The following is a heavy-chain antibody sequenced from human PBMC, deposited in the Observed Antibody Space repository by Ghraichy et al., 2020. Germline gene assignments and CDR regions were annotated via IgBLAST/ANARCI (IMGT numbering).Heavy chain of an antibody. D-gene: IGHD6-6*01. J-gene: IGHJ6*02. V-gene: IGHV3-13*01. CDR1: GFTFSSYD. CDR2: IGTAGDT. CDR3: ARGGYSSSSGYYYYGMDV. Sequence: GESLNISCAASGFTFSSYDMHWVRQATGKGLEWVSAIGTAGDTYYPGSVKGRFTISRENAKNSLYLQMNSLRAGDTAVYYCARGGYSSSSGYYYYGMDVWGQGTTVTVSS.